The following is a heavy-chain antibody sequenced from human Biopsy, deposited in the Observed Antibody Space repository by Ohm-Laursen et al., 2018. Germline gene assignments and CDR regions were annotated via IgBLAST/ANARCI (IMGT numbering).Heavy chain of an antibody. CDR3: GRAVRNQLLTDP. V-gene: IGHV1-8*01. CDR2: LNPVSGNS. CDR1: GYTFTSYD. J-gene: IGHJ5*02. D-gene: IGHD1-7*01. Sequence: SVKVSCKASGYTFTSYDITWVRQASGQGPEWIGWLNPVSGNSNFGRKFRGRVTVTSDTSISTAYMELSGLTSDDTATYYCGRAVRNQLLTDPWGQGTLVTVTS.